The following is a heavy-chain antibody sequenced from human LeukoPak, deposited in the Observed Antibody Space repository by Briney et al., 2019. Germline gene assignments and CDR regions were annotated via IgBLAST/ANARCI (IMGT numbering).Heavy chain of an antibody. CDR3: ARSGILAAIHYFDY. Sequence: GGSLRLSCAASGFTFSSYTMNWVRQAPGKGLEWVSSISSGSSYIYYPDSVKGRFTISRDNAKNSLYLQMNSLRAEDTAVYYCARSGILAAIHYFDYWGQGTLVIVSS. CDR1: GFTFSSYT. CDR2: ISSGSSYI. V-gene: IGHV3-21*01. D-gene: IGHD2-2*01. J-gene: IGHJ4*02.